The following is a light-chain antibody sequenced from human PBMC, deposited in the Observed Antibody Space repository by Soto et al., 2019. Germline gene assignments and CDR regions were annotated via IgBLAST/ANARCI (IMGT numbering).Light chain of an antibody. V-gene: IGKV3-20*01. CDR2: GAS. Sequence: EIVLTQSPGTLSLSPGERATLSCRASQSVSSSYLAWYQQKPGQAPRLLIYGASSRATGIPDRFSGSGSGTDFTLTISRLEPEDFAVYYCQQSGSSPLFTFVPGTKVDIK. CDR3: QQSGSSPLFT. J-gene: IGKJ3*01. CDR1: QSVSSSY.